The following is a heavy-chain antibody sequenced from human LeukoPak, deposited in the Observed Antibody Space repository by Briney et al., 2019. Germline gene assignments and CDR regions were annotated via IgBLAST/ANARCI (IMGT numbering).Heavy chain of an antibody. CDR3: ARGKPYGETGY. Sequence: GGSLRLSCAASGFTFSSSWMHWVRQAPGKGLVWVSRISVDGSTTTYADSVKGRFTISRDNAKNTLYLQMNSLRAEDAAVYYCARGKPYGETGYWGQGTLVTVSS. D-gene: IGHD4-17*01. CDR1: GFTFSSSW. CDR2: ISVDGSTT. V-gene: IGHV3-74*01. J-gene: IGHJ4*02.